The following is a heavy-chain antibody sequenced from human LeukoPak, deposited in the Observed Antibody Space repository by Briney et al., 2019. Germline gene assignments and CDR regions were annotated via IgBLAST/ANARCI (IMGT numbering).Heavy chain of an antibody. Sequence: SETLSLTCTVSGGSISSYYWSWVRQPPGKGLEWIGYIYNSGSTKYNPSLKSRVTVSVDTSKNQFSLKLSSVTAADTAVYYCVRARPDTAMAVDYWGQGTLVTVSS. D-gene: IGHD5-18*01. J-gene: IGHJ4*02. V-gene: IGHV4-59*01. CDR1: GGSISSYY. CDR2: IYNSGST. CDR3: VRARPDTAMAVDY.